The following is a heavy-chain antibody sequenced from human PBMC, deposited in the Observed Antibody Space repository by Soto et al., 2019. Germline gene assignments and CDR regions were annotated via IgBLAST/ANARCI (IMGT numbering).Heavy chain of an antibody. CDR3: AKGPAIVLVPAAMNYYYGMDV. D-gene: IGHD2-2*01. J-gene: IGHJ6*02. Sequence: GGSLRLSCAASGFTFSSYGMHWVRRAPDKELEWVAVISYDGSNKYYADSVKGRFTISRDNSKNTLYLQMNSLRAEDTAVYYCAKGPAIVLVPAAMNYYYGMDVWGQGTTVTVSS. V-gene: IGHV3-30*18. CDR1: GFTFSSYG. CDR2: ISYDGSNK.